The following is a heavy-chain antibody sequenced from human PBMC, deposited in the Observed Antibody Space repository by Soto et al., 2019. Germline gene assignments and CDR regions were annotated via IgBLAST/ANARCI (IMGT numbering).Heavy chain of an antibody. CDR3: ARAWEHLYFDY. D-gene: IGHD1-26*01. J-gene: IGHJ4*02. CDR1: GGSIRVQSYY. CDR2: SYYSRTS. V-gene: IGHV4-39*07. Sequence: SETLSLTCTVSGGSIRVQSYYWTWIRQTPGKGPERVGSSYYSRTSYFNPALKGRVTISVDTSKSQFSLKLSSVTAADTAMYYCARAWEHLYFDYWGQGTLVTVSS.